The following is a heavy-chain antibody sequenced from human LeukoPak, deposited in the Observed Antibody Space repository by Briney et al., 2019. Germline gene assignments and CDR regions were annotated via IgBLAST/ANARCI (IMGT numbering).Heavy chain of an antibody. D-gene: IGHD3-3*01. CDR3: ARAPFTIFGVVMSHYFDY. CDR2: INPNSGGT. V-gene: IGHV1-2*02. Sequence: ASVKVSCKASGYTFTGYYMHWVRQAPGQGLEWMGWINPNSGGTNYAQKFQGRVTMTRDTSISTAYMELSRLRSDDTAVYYCARAPFTIFGVVMSHYFDYWGQGTLVTVSS. CDR1: GYTFTGYY. J-gene: IGHJ4*02.